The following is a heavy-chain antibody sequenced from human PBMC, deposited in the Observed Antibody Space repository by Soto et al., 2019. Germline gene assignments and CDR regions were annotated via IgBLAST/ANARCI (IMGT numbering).Heavy chain of an antibody. V-gene: IGHV1-2*04. CDR3: ARELYSCGAECPYYMDY. CDR1: ADTFTSYH. Sequence: ASVKVSCKAPADTFTSYHIHWVRQAPGQGLEWLGRINPKSGGTSTAQKFQGWVTMATDTSISTASMELTRLRSEDTAVYYCARELYSCGAECPYYMDYWGQGTPVTVSS. CDR2: INPKSGGT. J-gene: IGHJ4*02. D-gene: IGHD2-21*01.